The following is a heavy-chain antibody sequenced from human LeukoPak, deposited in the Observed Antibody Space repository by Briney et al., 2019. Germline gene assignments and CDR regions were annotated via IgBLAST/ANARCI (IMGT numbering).Heavy chain of an antibody. V-gene: IGHV1-18*01. CDR1: GYTFTSYG. D-gene: IGHD2-2*01. J-gene: IGHJ6*03. Sequence: ASVKVSCKASGYTFTSYGITWVRQAPGQGLEWMGCISAYNGNTNYAQRLQGRVTMTTDISTSTAYMELRSLRSDDTAVYYCARGPIIDIAIVPAADEYYYMDVWGKGTTVTVSS. CDR2: ISAYNGNT. CDR3: ARGPIIDIAIVPAADEYYYMDV.